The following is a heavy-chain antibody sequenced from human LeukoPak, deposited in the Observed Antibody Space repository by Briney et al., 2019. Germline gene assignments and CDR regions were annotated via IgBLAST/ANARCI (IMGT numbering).Heavy chain of an antibody. J-gene: IGHJ4*02. CDR1: GFTFSRHG. D-gene: IGHD2-2*02. Sequence: GGSLRLSCAPSGFTFSRHGMHWVRQAPGKGLEWVAVISYDGSNKYYADSVKGRFTISRDNSKNTLYLQMNSLRAEDTAVYYCARGGIVVVPAAILVDEGFDYWGQGTLVTVSS. V-gene: IGHV3-30*03. CDR3: ARGGIVVVPAAILVDEGFDY. CDR2: ISYDGSNK.